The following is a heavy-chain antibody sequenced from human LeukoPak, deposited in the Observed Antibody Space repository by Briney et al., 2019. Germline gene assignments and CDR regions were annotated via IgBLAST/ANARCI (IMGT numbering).Heavy chain of an antibody. J-gene: IGHJ4*02. V-gene: IGHV3-64D*06. CDR2: IGSNGGST. Sequence: GWSKRLSCSASGFTFSSYAIHWVRQAPGKGLGFVSAIGSNGGSTYYEDSVKGRFTISRDNSKNTLYLQMSSLRAEDTAVYYCVRLSGYEPQPEYWGQGTLVTVSS. CDR3: VRLSGYEPQPEY. CDR1: GFTFSSYA. D-gene: IGHD5-12*01.